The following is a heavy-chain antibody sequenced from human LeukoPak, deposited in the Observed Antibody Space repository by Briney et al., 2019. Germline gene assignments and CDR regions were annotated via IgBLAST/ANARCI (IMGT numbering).Heavy chain of an antibody. J-gene: IGHJ4*02. Sequence: PSQTLSLTCAVYGGSFSGYYWSWIRQPPGKGLEWIGEINHSGSTNYNPSLKSRVTISVDTSKNQFSLKLSSVTAADTAVYYCARIYYDFWSGYYTPFDYWGQGTLVTVSS. CDR3: ARIYYDFWSGYYTPFDY. V-gene: IGHV4-34*01. D-gene: IGHD3-3*01. CDR2: INHSGST. CDR1: GGSFSGYY.